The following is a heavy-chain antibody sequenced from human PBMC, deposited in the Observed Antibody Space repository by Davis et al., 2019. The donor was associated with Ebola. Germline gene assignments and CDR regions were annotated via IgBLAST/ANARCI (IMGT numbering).Heavy chain of an antibody. V-gene: IGHV3-73*01. CDR1: GFTFSGSA. D-gene: IGHD5-12*01. CDR3: TTQGNIVATGHDY. CDR2: IRSKANSYAT. J-gene: IGHJ4*02. Sequence: GGSLRLSCAASGFTFSGSAMHWVRQASGKGLEWVGRIRSKANSYATAYAASVKGRFTISRDDSKTTAYLQMNSLKTEDTAVYYCTTQGNIVATGHDYWGQGTLVTVSS.